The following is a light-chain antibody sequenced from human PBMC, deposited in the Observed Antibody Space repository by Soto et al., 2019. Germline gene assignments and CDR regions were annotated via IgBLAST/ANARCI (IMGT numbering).Light chain of an antibody. Sequence: DIQMTQSPFTLSASVGDRVTITCRASQSISRWLAWYQQKPGKAPKLLIYRASSLESGVPSRFSGSGSGTEFTITISRLQSDDSATYYGQHYQTWTFGQGTKVEIK. J-gene: IGKJ1*01. V-gene: IGKV1-5*03. CDR3: QHYQTWT. CDR2: RAS. CDR1: QSISRW.